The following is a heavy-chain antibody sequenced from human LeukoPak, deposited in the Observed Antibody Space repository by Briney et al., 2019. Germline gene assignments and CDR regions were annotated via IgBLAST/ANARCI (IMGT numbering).Heavy chain of an antibody. Sequence: PGGSLRLSCAASGFTFSSYAMNWVRQAPGKGLEWVSGLSGSGGSTYYADSVKGRFTISRDNSKNTLYLQMNSLRVEDTAVYYCAKDRPSGYASPVDYWGQGTLVTVSS. CDR2: LSGSGGST. V-gene: IGHV3-23*01. D-gene: IGHD5-12*01. J-gene: IGHJ4*02. CDR1: GFTFSSYA. CDR3: AKDRPSGYASPVDY.